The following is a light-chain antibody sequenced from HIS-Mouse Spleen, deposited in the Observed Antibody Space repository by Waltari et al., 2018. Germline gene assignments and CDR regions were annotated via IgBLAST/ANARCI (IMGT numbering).Light chain of an antibody. CDR3: QQYNNWWT. Sequence: EIVMTQSPATLSVSPGERAPLSCRASQSVSSNLAWYQQKPGQAPRRLIYGASTRATGIPARFSGSGSGTEFTLTISSMQSEDFAVYYCQQYNNWWTFGQGTKVEIK. CDR2: GAS. J-gene: IGKJ1*01. CDR1: QSVSSN. V-gene: IGKV3-15*01.